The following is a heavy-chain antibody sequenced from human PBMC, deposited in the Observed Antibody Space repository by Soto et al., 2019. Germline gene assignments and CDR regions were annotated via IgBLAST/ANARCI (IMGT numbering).Heavy chain of an antibody. D-gene: IGHD1-26*01. CDR2: IYYSGST. Sequence: PSETLSLTCTVSGGSIVSSSYYWVWIRQPPGKGLEWIGSIYYSGSTYYNPSLKSRVTISVDTSKNQFSLKLSSVTAADTAVYYCARRFSGSYYVGYFDYWGQGTLVTVSS. J-gene: IGHJ4*02. V-gene: IGHV4-39*01. CDR1: GGSIVSSSYY. CDR3: ARRFSGSYYVGYFDY.